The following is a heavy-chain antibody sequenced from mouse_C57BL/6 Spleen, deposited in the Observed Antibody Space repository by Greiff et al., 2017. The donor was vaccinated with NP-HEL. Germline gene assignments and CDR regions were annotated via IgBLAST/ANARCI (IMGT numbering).Heavy chain of an antibody. CDR2: ISYDGSN. Sequence: EVKLQESGPGLVKPSQSLSLTCSVTGYSITSGYYWNWIRQFPGNKLEWMGYISYDGSNNYNPSLKNRISITRDTSKNQFFLKLNSVTTEDTATYDCARRLGRGDWYFDVWGTGTTVTVSS. CDR1: GYSITSGYY. D-gene: IGHD4-1*01. V-gene: IGHV3-6*01. J-gene: IGHJ1*03. CDR3: ARRLGRGDWYFDV.